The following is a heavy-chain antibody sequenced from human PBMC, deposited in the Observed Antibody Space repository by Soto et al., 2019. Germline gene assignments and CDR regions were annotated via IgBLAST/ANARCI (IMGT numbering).Heavy chain of an antibody. J-gene: IGHJ5*02. CDR3: ARGLRHYDFWSGYHNWFDP. Sequence: SETLSLTCAVYGGSFSGYYWSWIRQPPGKGLEWIGEINHSGSTNYNPSLKSRVTISVDTSKNQFSLKLSSVTAADTAVYYCARGLRHYDFWSGYHNWFDPWGQGTLVTVAS. CDR2: INHSGST. CDR1: GGSFSGYY. D-gene: IGHD3-3*01. V-gene: IGHV4-34*01.